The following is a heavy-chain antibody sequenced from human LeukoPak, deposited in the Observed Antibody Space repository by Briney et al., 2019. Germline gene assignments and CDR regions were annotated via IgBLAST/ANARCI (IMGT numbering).Heavy chain of an antibody. CDR3: ARAANTYYYDSSGSEVAPTTDY. V-gene: IGHV1-69*13. CDR1: GGTFSSYA. D-gene: IGHD3-22*01. J-gene: IGHJ4*02. Sequence: GASVKVSCKASGGTFSSYAISWMRQAPGQGLEWMGGIIPIFGTANYAQKFQGRVTITADESTSTAYMELSSLRSEDTAVYYCARAANTYYYDSSGSEVAPTTDYWGRGTLVTVSS. CDR2: IIPIFGTA.